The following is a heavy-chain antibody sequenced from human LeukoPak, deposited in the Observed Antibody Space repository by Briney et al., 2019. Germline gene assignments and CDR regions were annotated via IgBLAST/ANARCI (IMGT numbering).Heavy chain of an antibody. CDR2: IYYSGST. Sequence: SETLSLTCTVSGGSISSYYWSWTRQPPGKGLEWIGYIYYSGSTNYNPSLKSRVTISVDTSKNQFSLKLSSVTAADTAVYYCARASGSYPFYYYYMDVWGKGTTVTISS. CDR3: ARASGSYPFYYYYMDV. CDR1: GGSISSYY. J-gene: IGHJ6*03. V-gene: IGHV4-59*01. D-gene: IGHD1-26*01.